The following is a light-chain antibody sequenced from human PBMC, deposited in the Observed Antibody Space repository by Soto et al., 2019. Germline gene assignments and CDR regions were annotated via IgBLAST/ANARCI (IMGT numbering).Light chain of an antibody. CDR3: QQSFTTWT. J-gene: IGKJ1*01. Sequence: EIVLTQSPGTLSLSPGERATLSCRASQSVSSSFLAWYQQRPGQAPRLLIYGASIRATGIPDRFSGGGSGTDFTFTISRLEPEDFATYYCQQSFTTWTFGQGTKVEVK. CDR1: QSVSSSF. V-gene: IGKV3-20*01. CDR2: GAS.